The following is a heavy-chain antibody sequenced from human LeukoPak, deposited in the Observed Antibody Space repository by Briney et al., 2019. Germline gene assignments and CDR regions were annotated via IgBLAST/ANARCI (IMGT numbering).Heavy chain of an antibody. CDR2: IKQDGSET. D-gene: IGHD3-22*01. Sequence: GGSLRLSCAASGFTFRSYWMTWVRQAPGKGLEWVANIKQDGSETYYVGSVKGRFTISRDNAKTSLYLQMNSLRAEDTAVYYCARGPNSYYDTSGYWDDYWGQGTLVTVSS. V-gene: IGHV3-7*01. CDR1: GFTFRSYW. J-gene: IGHJ4*02. CDR3: ARGPNSYYDTSGYWDDY.